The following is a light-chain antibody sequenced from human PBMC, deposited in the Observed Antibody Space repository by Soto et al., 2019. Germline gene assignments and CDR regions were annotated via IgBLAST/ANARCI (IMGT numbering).Light chain of an antibody. J-gene: IGKJ5*01. CDR3: QHYDHLPIT. Sequence: DIQMTQSPSSLSASVGDRVTITCQASQDITNYLNWYHQKPGKAPRLLLYDASSLETGVPSRFSGSGSGTDFTFTISSLQPEDIATYYCQHYDHLPITFGQGTRLEIK. V-gene: IGKV1-33*01. CDR1: QDITNY. CDR2: DAS.